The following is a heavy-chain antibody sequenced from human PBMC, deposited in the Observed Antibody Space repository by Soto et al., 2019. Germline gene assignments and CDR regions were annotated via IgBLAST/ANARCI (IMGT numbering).Heavy chain of an antibody. D-gene: IGHD6-19*01. CDR1: GFTFSSYS. J-gene: IGHJ6*02. CDR3: ARDWSEGKQWLVFGGYYGMDV. Sequence: PGGSLRLSCAASGFTFSSYSMNWVRQAPGKGLEWVSSISSSSSYIYYADSVKGRFTISRDNAKNSLYLQMNSLRAEDTAVYYCARDWSEGKQWLVFGGYYGMDVWGQGTTVTVSS. V-gene: IGHV3-21*01. CDR2: ISSSSSYI.